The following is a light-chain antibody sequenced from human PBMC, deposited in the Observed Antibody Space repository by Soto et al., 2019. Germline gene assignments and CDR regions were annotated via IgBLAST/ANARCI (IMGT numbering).Light chain of an antibody. J-gene: IGLJ1*01. CDR2: EVS. Sequence: QSALTQPASVSGSPGQSITISCTGTSSDVGGYNYVSWYQQHPGKVPKLMIFEVSYRPSGVSNRFSGSKSGNTASLTISGLQTEDEADYYCSSYTSSSTLYVFGTGTKLTVL. CDR1: SSDVGGYNY. V-gene: IGLV2-14*01. CDR3: SSYTSSSTLYV.